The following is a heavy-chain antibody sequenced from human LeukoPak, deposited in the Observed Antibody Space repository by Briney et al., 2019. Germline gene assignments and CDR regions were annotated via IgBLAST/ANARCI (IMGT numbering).Heavy chain of an antibody. CDR2: TYYASKWYN. V-gene: IGHV6-1*01. J-gene: IGHJ6*03. CDR3: ARKIVGADYMDV. D-gene: IGHD1-26*01. Sequence: SQTLSLTCAISGDSVSSNSATWNWIRQSPSRGLEWLIRTYYASKWYNDYAVSVKRRIAINPDTSKNQFSLQLNSVTPEDTAVYYCARKIVGADYMDVWGKGTTVTVSS. CDR1: GDSVSSNSAT.